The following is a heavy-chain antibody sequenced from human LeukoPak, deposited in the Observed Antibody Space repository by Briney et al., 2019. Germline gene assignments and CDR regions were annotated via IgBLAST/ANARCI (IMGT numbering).Heavy chain of an antibody. V-gene: IGHV4-39*07. J-gene: IGHJ4*02. CDR2: IYYSGST. CDR1: GVSISSSSYY. CDR3: ARVGNYYDSSGYSYFDY. Sequence: SETLSLTCTVSGVSISSSSYYWGWIRQPPGKGLEWIGSIYYSGSTYYNPSLKSRVTISVDTSKNQFSLKLSSVTAADTAVYYCARVGNYYDSSGYSYFDYWGQGTLVTVSS. D-gene: IGHD3-22*01.